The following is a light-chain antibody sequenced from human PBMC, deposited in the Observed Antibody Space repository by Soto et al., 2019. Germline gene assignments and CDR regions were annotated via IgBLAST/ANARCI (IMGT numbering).Light chain of an antibody. CDR1: QRISGY. CDR2: HTS. Sequence: DIQMTQSPSSLSASVGDRVTITCRASQRISGYLNWFQQKPGKAPNLLVYHTSKLQSGVPPRFSGSGSGTDFTRNISRLLPEDFSTYYCHHSYSAPPTFGQGTKLDIK. J-gene: IGKJ2*01. V-gene: IGKV1-39*01. CDR3: HHSYSAPPT.